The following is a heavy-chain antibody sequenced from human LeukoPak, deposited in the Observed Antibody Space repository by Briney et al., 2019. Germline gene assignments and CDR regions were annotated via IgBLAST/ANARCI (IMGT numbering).Heavy chain of an antibody. CDR3: ARVREIAVTYYYDSSGYTRGPPRAFDI. Sequence: GASVKVSCKVSGYTLTDLSMHWVRRAPGQGHEWMGWINPNSGGTNYAQKFQGRVTMTRDTSISTAYMELSRLRSDDTAVYYCARVREIAVTYYYDSSGYTRGPPRAFDIWGQGTMVTVSS. J-gene: IGHJ3*02. V-gene: IGHV1-2*02. D-gene: IGHD3-22*01. CDR1: GYTLTDLS. CDR2: INPNSGGT.